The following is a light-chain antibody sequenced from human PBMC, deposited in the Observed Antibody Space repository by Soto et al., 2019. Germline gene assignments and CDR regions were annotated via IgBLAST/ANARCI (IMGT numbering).Light chain of an antibody. CDR2: EVN. CDR3: GSWDSSLSAYV. J-gene: IGLJ1*01. V-gene: IGLV2-8*01. CDR1: SSDVGGFNY. Sequence: QSALTQPPSASGSPGQSVTISCTETSSDVGGFNYVSWHQQHPGKAPKLILYEVNKRPSGVPDRFSGSKSGNTASLTVSGLQAEDEADYYCGSWDSSLSAYVFGTGTKVTVL.